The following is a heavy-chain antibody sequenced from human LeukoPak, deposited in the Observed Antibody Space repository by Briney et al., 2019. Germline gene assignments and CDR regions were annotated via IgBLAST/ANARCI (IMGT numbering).Heavy chain of an antibody. J-gene: IGHJ4*02. D-gene: IGHD1-26*01. CDR2: ITGSSSTI. CDR1: GFTFSAYS. V-gene: IGHV3-48*02. CDR3: ARYSGVNSALDY. Sequence: GGSLRLSCAASGFTFSAYSMNWVRQAPGKGLEWVSSITGSSSTIFYADSVKGRFNVSRDNAKNSLYLQMNSLRDEDTAVYYCARYSGVNSALDYWGQGTLVTVSS.